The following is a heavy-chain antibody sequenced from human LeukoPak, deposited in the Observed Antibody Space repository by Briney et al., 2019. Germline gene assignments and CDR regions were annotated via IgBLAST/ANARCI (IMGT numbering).Heavy chain of an antibody. V-gene: IGHV3-64*02. CDR2: ISSNGGST. Sequence: PGGSLRLSCAASGFTFSSYAMHWVRQAPGKGLEYVSAISSNGGSTYYTDSVKGRFTISRDNSKNTLYLQMGSLRAEDMAVYYCATTTDSSSWYGGPRQFDYWGQGTLVTVSS. J-gene: IGHJ4*02. CDR1: GFTFSSYA. D-gene: IGHD6-13*01. CDR3: ATTTDSSSWYGGPRQFDY.